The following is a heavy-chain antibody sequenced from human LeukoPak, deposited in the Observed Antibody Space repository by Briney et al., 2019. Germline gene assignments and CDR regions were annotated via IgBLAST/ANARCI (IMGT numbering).Heavy chain of an antibody. CDR2: ISYDGSNK. Sequence: GGSLRLSCAASGFIFGTYAMHWVRQAPGKGLEWVADISYDGSNKYYADSVKGRFTISRDNSKNTLYPQMNSLRVDDTAVYYCARDVRRDRIAVAGTPDYWGQGTLVTVSS. V-gene: IGHV3-30-3*01. CDR1: GFIFGTYA. CDR3: ARDVRRDRIAVAGTPDY. J-gene: IGHJ4*02. D-gene: IGHD6-19*01.